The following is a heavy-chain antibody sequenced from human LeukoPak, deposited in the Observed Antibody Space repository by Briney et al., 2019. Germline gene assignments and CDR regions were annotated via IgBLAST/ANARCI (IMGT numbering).Heavy chain of an antibody. CDR1: GFTFSSYA. V-gene: IGHV3-23*01. J-gene: IGHJ5*02. CDR2: ISGGGGST. CDR3: AKEGATAGSNWFDP. D-gene: IGHD6-13*01. Sequence: GGSLRLSCAASGFTFSSYAMSWVRQAPGKGLEWVSGISGGGGSTFYADSVKGRFTISRDNSKNTLYLQMNSLRAEDTAVYYCAKEGATAGSNWFDPWGQGTLVTVSS.